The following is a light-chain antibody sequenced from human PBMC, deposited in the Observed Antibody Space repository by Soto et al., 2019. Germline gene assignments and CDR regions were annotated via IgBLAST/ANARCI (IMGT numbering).Light chain of an antibody. Sequence: EIVLTQSPATLSSSPGEGATLSCRASQSVDNSYLAWLQQKPGQAPRLLIYDASNRATGIPARFSGSGSGTDFTLTISSLEPEDFAVYYCQQRSNWITFGQGTRLEIK. CDR3: QQRSNWIT. J-gene: IGKJ5*01. V-gene: IGKV3-11*01. CDR1: QSVDNSY. CDR2: DAS.